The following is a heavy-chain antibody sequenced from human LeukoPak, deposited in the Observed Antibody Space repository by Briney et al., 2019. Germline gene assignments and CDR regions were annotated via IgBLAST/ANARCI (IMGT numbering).Heavy chain of an antibody. D-gene: IGHD6-19*01. Sequence: PSETLSLTCAVYGGSFSGYYWSWIRQPPGKGLEWIGEINHSGSTNYNPSLKSRVTISVDTSKNQFSLKLSSVTAADTAVYYCARDWVAVAGNTFSRYYYYGMDVWGQGTTVTVSS. CDR3: ARDWVAVAGNTFSRYYYYGMDV. J-gene: IGHJ6*02. CDR2: INHSGST. V-gene: IGHV4-34*01. CDR1: GGSFSGYY.